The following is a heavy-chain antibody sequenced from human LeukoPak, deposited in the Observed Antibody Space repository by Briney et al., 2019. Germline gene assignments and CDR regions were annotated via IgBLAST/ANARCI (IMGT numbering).Heavy chain of an antibody. V-gene: IGHV4-30-2*01. CDR2: IYHSGST. CDR3: AGHYYDSSGYWDY. D-gene: IGHD3-22*01. CDR1: GGSISTGGYY. Sequence: SETLSLTCTVSGGSISTGGYYSSWIRQPPGKGLEWIGYIYHSGSTYYNPSLKSRVTISVDRSKNQFSLNLSSVTAADTAVYYCAGHYYDSSGYWDYWGQGTLVTVSS. J-gene: IGHJ4*02.